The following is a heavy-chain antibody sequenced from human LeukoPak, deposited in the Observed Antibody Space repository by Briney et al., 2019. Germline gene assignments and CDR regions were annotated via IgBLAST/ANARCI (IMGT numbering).Heavy chain of an antibody. CDR1: GLTFSSYG. J-gene: IGHJ3*02. CDR2: IWYDGSNA. CDR3: AKDREAMVRDGAFDI. V-gene: IGHV3-30*02. D-gene: IGHD5-18*01. Sequence: PGGSLRLSCAASGLTFSSYGMHWVRQAPGKGLEWVAFIWYDGSNAYYADSVKGRFTISRDNSKNILSLQMNSLRAEDTAVYYCAKDREAMVRDGAFDIWGQGTMVTVSS.